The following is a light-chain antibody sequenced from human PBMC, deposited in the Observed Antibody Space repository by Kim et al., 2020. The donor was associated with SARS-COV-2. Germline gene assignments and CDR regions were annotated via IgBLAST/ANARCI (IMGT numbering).Light chain of an antibody. Sequence: SELTQDPAVSVALGQTVRITCQGDSLRSYYATWYQQKPGQAPILVIYGKNNRPSGIPDRFSGPSSGNTASLTITGTQAGDEADYYCNSRDSNDNVVFGGGTQLTVL. J-gene: IGLJ2*01. CDR1: SLRSYY. CDR3: NSRDSNDNVV. CDR2: GKN. V-gene: IGLV3-19*01.